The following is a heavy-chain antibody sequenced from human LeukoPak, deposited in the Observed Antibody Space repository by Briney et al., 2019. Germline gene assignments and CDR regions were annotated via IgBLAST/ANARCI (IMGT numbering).Heavy chain of an antibody. CDR2: ISGSGGST. CDR1: GFTFSDYG. CDR3: AKAVAVAPKD. J-gene: IGHJ4*02. D-gene: IGHD6-19*01. Sequence: GGSLRLSCAASGFTFSDYGMHWVRQAPGKGLEWVSAISGSGGSTYYADSVKGRFTISRDNSKNTLYLQMNSLRAEDTAVYYCAKAVAVAPKDWGQGTLVTVSS. V-gene: IGHV3-23*01.